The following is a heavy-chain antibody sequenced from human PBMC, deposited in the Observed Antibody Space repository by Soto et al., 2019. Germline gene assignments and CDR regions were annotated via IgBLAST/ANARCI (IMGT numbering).Heavy chain of an antibody. D-gene: IGHD2-2*01. Sequence: PGGSLRLSCAASGFTFSSYGMHWVRQAPGKGLEWVAVISYDGSNKYYADSVKGRFTISRDNSKNTLYLQMNSLRAEDTAVYYCAKEDIVVVPGAPDYWGQGTLVTVSS. CDR1: GFTFSSYG. CDR2: ISYDGSNK. CDR3: AKEDIVVVPGAPDY. V-gene: IGHV3-30*18. J-gene: IGHJ4*02.